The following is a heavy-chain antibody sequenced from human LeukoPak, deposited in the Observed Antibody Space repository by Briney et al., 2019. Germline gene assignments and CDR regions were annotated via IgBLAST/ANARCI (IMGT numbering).Heavy chain of an antibody. J-gene: IGHJ4*02. Sequence: PSETLSLTRTVSGGSISSDDYYWSWIRQPAGKGLEWVGRIYTGGSTNYNPSLKSRVTISVDTSKNQFSLKLSSVTAADTAVYYCARLSIDTSCLDYWGQGTLVTVSS. CDR3: ARLSIDTSCLDY. CDR1: GGSISSDDYY. CDR2: IYTGGST. D-gene: IGHD1-26*01. V-gene: IGHV4-61*02.